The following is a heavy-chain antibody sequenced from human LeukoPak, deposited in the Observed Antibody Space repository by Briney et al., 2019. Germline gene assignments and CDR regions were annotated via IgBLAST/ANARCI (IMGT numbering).Heavy chain of an antibody. CDR1: GYTFIGYY. Sequence: ASVKVSCKASGYTFIGYYMHWVRQAPGQGPEWMGWINAISGGTNYAQKFQGRVTMTRDTSISTAYMELSSLRSDDTAVYYCARDWRCSSTGCHPPPYDAFDIWGQGTMVTVSS. J-gene: IGHJ3*02. V-gene: IGHV1-2*02. CDR3: ARDWRCSSTGCHPPPYDAFDI. D-gene: IGHD2-2*01. CDR2: INAISGGT.